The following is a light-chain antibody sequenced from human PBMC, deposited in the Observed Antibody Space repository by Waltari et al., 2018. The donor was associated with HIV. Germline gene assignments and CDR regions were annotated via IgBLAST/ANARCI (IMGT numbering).Light chain of an antibody. Sequence: DIRLAQSPSTLSASVGDRVIITCRASQSVGSFLASYQRKPGKAPKLLIFQASSLQTGVPSRFSGSGSGTYFTLTITSLQPEDFASYYCQQYHTYLTFGQGTDLE. CDR3: QQYHTYLT. CDR2: QAS. J-gene: IGKJ2*01. V-gene: IGKV1-5*03. CDR1: QSVGSF.